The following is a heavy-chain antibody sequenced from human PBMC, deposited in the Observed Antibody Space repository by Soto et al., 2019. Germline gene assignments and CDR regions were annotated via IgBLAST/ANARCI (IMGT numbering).Heavy chain of an antibody. V-gene: IGHV4-31*03. D-gene: IGHD2-15*01. J-gene: IGHJ4*02. CDR3: ARVVAATYNGY. CDR1: GGSISSGGYY. Sequence: QVQLQESGPGLVKPSQTLSLTCTVSGGSISSGGYYWNWIRQHPGKGLEWIGYIYYTGSTYHNPSLNSRVTKSVDTATNQFSLKMSSVTAADTAVCYWARVVAATYNGYCGQGTPVTVSS. CDR2: IYYTGST.